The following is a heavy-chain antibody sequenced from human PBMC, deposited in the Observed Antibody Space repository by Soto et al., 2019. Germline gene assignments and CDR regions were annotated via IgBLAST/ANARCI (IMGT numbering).Heavy chain of an antibody. CDR2: IIPIFGTA. D-gene: IGHD3-3*01. CDR3: ATSKSGVRFLEWLLYYYGMDV. CDR1: GGTFSSYA. V-gene: IGHV1-69*01. J-gene: IGHJ6*02. Sequence: QVQLVQSGAEVKKPGSSVKVSCKASGGTFSSYAISWVRQAPGQGLEWMGGIIPIFGTANYAQKFQGRVTITADESTSTAYMELSSLRSEDTAVYYCATSKSGVRFLEWLLYYYGMDVWGQGTTVTVSS.